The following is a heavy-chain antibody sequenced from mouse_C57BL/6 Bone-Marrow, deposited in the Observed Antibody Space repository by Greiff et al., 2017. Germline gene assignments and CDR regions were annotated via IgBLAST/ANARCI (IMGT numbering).Heavy chain of an antibody. CDR2: IDPETGGT. CDR3: TRSTVVATDY. J-gene: IGHJ2*01. CDR1: GYTFPDYE. D-gene: IGHD1-1*01. Sequence: LQESGAELVRPGASVTLSCKASGYTFPDYEMHWVKQTPVHGLEWIGAIDPETGGTAYNQKFKGKAILTADKSSSTAYMELRSLTSEDSAVYYCTRSTVVATDYGGQGTTLTVSS. V-gene: IGHV1-15*01.